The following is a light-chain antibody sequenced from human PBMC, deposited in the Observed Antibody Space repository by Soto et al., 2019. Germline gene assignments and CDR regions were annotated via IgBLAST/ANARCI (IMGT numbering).Light chain of an antibody. V-gene: IGKV3-20*01. CDR1: QSVSSSF. J-gene: IGKJ1*01. Sequence: EIVLTQSPGTLSLSPGERATLSCRASQSVSSSFLAWYQQKPGQAPRLLIYGASIRATGIPARFSGSGSGTDFTLTISRVGPEDFAVYYCQQYGSSPWTFGQGTKVEI. CDR2: GAS. CDR3: QQYGSSPWT.